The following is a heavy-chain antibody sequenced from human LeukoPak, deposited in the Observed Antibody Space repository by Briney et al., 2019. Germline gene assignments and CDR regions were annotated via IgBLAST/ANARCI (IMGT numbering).Heavy chain of an antibody. CDR2: ISAYNGNT. V-gene: IGHV1-18*01. D-gene: IGHD6-13*01. Sequence: VASVKVSCKASGYTFTSYGISWVRQAPGQGLEWMGWISAYNGNTNYAQKLQGRVTMTTDTSTSTAYMELRSLRSDDTTVYYCARDIGVAAAGTILDYWGQGTLVTVSS. CDR3: ARDIGVAAAGTILDY. CDR1: GYTFTSYG. J-gene: IGHJ4*02.